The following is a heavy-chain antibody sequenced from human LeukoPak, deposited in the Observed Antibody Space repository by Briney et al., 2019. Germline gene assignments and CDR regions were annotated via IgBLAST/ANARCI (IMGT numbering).Heavy chain of an antibody. V-gene: IGHV1-3*01. Sequence: ASVKVSCKASGYTFSSYAMHWVREAPGQRIGWMRWINAGSGNTKYSLTIQGRVTITRDRSASRAYMELISLRSEDTAVYCCASGQYSSGWYLGNYDYGMDVGGKGARVTVSS. CDR3: ASGQYSSGWYLGNYDYGMDV. CDR1: GYTFSSYA. CDR2: INAGSGNT. J-gene: IGHJ6*04. D-gene: IGHD6-19*01.